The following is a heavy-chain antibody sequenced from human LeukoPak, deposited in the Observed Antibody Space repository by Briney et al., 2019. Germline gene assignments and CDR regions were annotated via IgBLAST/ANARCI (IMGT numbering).Heavy chain of an antibody. V-gene: IGHV3-30*02. CDR2: IRYDGSNK. Sequence: GGSLRLSCAASGFTFSSYGMHWVRQAPGKGLEWAAFIRYDGSNKYYADSVKGRFTISRDNSKNTLYLQMNSLRAEDTAVYYCAKGRGWLQFFDYWGQGTLVTVSS. D-gene: IGHD5-24*01. J-gene: IGHJ4*02. CDR1: GFTFSSYG. CDR3: AKGRGWLQFFDY.